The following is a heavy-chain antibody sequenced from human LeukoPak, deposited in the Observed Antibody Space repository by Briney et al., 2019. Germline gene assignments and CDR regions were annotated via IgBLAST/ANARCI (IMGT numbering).Heavy chain of an antibody. V-gene: IGHV1-18*01. CDR1: GYTFTNYG. J-gene: IGHJ4*02. D-gene: IGHD6-19*01. CDR2: ISAYNGNT. Sequence: ASAKVSCKASGYTFTNYGIGRVRQAPGQGHEWVGWISAYNGNTNYAQKLQGRVTMTTDTSTSTAYMELRSLRSDDTAVYYCARYGYYSSGWDRWVDYWGQGTLVTVSS. CDR3: ARYGYYSSGWDRWVDY.